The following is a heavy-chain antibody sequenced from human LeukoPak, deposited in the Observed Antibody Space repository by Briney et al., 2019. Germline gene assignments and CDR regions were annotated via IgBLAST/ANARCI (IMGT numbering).Heavy chain of an antibody. J-gene: IGHJ6*02. Sequence: GRSLRLSCAASGFMFSNYGFHWVRRAPGKGLEWVAVIWYDGSKKYYGDSVKGRVTISRDDSKNSLYLQMNSLRAEDTAVYYCARGVDVWGQGTTVTVS. V-gene: IGHV3-33*01. CDR1: GFMFSNYG. CDR3: ARGVDV. CDR2: IWYDGSKK.